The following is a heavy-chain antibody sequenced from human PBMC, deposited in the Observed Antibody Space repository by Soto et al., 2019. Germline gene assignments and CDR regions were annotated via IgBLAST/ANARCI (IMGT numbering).Heavy chain of an antibody. CDR3: ARSRITGTTWSFDK. D-gene: IGHD1-20*01. CDR2: IYPGDSDA. CDR1: GYSFTNYW. J-gene: IGHJ4*02. V-gene: IGHV5-51*01. Sequence: LKISGKASGYSFTNYWIGWVRHIPGKGLEWMAIIYPGDSDARYRPSFQGQVTISADKSINTAYLQWSSLKASDTAMYYCARSRITGTTWSFDKWGQGTLVTVSS.